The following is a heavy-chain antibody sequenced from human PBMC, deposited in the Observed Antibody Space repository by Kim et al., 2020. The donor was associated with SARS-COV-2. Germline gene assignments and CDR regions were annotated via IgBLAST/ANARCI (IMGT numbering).Heavy chain of an antibody. CDR2: IYYSGST. CDR1: GGSVSSGSYY. J-gene: IGHJ5*01. D-gene: IGHD3-10*01. CDR3: ATHLIGGATWFDS. Sequence: SETLSLTCIVSGGSVSSGSYYWSWIRQPPGKGLEWIGYIYYSGSTNYNPSLKSRVTVSVDTSKNQFSLKLSSVTAADTAVYYCATHLIGGATWFDSWGRGTLVTVSS. V-gene: IGHV4-61*01.